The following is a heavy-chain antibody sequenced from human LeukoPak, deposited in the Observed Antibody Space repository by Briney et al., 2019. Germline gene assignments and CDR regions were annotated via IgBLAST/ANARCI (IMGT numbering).Heavy chain of an antibody. Sequence: GGSLRLSCAASGFTFSSYAMSWVRQAPGKGLEWVSAISGSGGSTYYADSVKGRFTISRDNSKNTLHLQMNSLRAEDTAVYYCAKRGPNYDYIWGSYRSGYWGQGTLVTVSS. D-gene: IGHD3-16*02. CDR1: GFTFSSYA. CDR2: ISGSGGST. J-gene: IGHJ4*02. V-gene: IGHV3-23*01. CDR3: AKRGPNYDYIWGSYRSGY.